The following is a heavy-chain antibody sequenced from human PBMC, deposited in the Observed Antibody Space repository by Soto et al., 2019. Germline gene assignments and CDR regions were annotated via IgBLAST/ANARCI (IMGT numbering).Heavy chain of an antibody. V-gene: IGHV3-64D*06. CDR1: GGSITSYH. CDR2: ISSNGGST. J-gene: IGHJ6*02. Sequence: ETLSLTCVVSGGSITSYHWSWVRQAPGKGLEYVSAISSNGGSTYYADSVKGRFTISRDNSKNTLYLQMSSLRAEDTAVYYCVKRGGSYGMDVWGQGTTVTVSS. CDR3: VKRGGSYGMDV. D-gene: IGHD5-12*01.